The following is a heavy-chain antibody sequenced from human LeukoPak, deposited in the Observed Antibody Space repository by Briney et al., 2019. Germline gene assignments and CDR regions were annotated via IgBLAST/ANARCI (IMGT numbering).Heavy chain of an antibody. CDR1: GFTFDDYA. V-gene: IGHV3-9*03. J-gene: IGHJ4*02. CDR2: ISWNSGSI. CDR3: AKGPKGIAAFHRNRYYFDY. D-gene: IGHD6-13*01. Sequence: PGGSLRLSCAASGFTFDDYAMHWVRQAPGKGLEWVSGISWNSGSIGYADSVKGRFTISRDNAKNSLYLQMNSLRAEDMALYYCAKGPKGIAAFHRNRYYFDYWGQGALVTVSS.